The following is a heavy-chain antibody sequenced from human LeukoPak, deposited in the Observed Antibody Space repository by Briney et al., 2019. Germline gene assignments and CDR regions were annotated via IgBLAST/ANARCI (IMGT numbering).Heavy chain of an antibody. CDR3: AKDLLRYYYDSSGYWFDY. CDR2: ISGSGGST. V-gene: IGHV3-23*01. CDR1: GFTFSSYA. J-gene: IGHJ4*02. Sequence: PGGSLRLSCADSGFTFSSYAISWVHQAPGKGLEWLSAISGSGGSTYYADSVKGRFTISRDNSKNTLYLQMNSLRAEDTAVYYCAKDLLRYYYDSSGYWFDYWGQGTLVTVSS. D-gene: IGHD3-22*01.